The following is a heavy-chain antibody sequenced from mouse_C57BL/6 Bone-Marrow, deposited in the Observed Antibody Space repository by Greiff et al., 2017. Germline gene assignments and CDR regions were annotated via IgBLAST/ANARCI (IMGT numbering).Heavy chain of an antibody. CDR1: GFSLTSYG. V-gene: IGHV2-4*01. CDR3: AKRRRYYIFAY. D-gene: IGHD2-12*01. Sequence: VKLMESGPGLVQPSQSLSITCTVSGFSLTSYGVHWVRQPPGKGLEWLGVIWSGGSTDYNAAFISRLSISKDNSKSQVFFKMNSLQADDTAIYDCAKRRRYYIFAYWGQGTLVTVSA. J-gene: IGHJ3*01. CDR2: IWSGGST.